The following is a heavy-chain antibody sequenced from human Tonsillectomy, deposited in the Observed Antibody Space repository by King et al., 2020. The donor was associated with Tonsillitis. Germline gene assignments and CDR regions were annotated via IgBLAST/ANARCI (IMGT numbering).Heavy chain of an antibody. D-gene: IGHD3-16*02. J-gene: IGHJ6*02. CDR1: GYTFTSNY. Sequence: QLVQSGAEVKKPGASVKVSCKASGYTFTSNYMHWVRQAPGQGLEWMGIINPSGGSTTHARKFQGRVTMTRDTSTSTVCMELSSLRSEDTAVYYCARGPQNWGTYRYDSYYHGMDAWGQGTTVTVSS. CDR3: ARGPQNWGTYRYDSYYHGMDA. CDR2: INPSGGST. V-gene: IGHV1-46*01.